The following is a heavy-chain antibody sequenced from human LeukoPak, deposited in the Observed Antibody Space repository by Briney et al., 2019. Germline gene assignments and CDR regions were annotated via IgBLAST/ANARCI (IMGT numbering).Heavy chain of an antibody. J-gene: IGHJ4*02. V-gene: IGHV4-59*01. Sequence: SETLSLTCTVSGGSISSYYWSWIRQPPGKGLEWIAYIYYSGSTDYNPSLNSRVTMSVDTSKNQFSLKLSSVTAADTAVYYCARAGSGWPPEDYWGQGTLVTVSS. CDR2: IYYSGST. CDR1: GGSISSYY. D-gene: IGHD6-19*01. CDR3: ARAGSGWPPEDY.